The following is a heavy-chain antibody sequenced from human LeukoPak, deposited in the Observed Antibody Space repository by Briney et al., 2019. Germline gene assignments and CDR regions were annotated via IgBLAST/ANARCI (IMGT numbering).Heavy chain of an antibody. CDR3: ARGAVYYDSSGYSGDY. J-gene: IGHJ4*02. CDR1: GYTFTSYG. D-gene: IGHD3-22*01. Sequence: GASVKVSCKASGYTFTSYGISWVRQAPGQGLEGMGWISAYNGNTNYPQKLQGRVTMTTETSTSTAYMELRSLRSDDSAVYYCARGAVYYDSSGYSGDYWGQGALVTVSS. CDR2: ISAYNGNT. V-gene: IGHV1-18*01.